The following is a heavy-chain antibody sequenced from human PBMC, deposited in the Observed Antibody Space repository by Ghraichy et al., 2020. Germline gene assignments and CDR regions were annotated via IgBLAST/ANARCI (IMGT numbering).Heavy chain of an antibody. J-gene: IGHJ4*02. Sequence: ASVKVSCKASGYTFTGYYMHWVRQAPGQGLEWMGWINPNSGGTNYAQKFQGRVTMTRDTSISTAYMELSRLRSDDTAVYYCARVEGKERLYPSFDYWGQGTLVTVSS. V-gene: IGHV1-2*02. D-gene: IGHD3-16*01. CDR3: ARVEGKERLYPSFDY. CDR1: GYTFTGYY. CDR2: INPNSGGT.